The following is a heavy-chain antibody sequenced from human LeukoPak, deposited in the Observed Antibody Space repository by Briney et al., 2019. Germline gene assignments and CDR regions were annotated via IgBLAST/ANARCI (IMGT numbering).Heavy chain of an antibody. CDR3: ARRYCSSTSCLLDY. V-gene: IGHV3-48*03. CDR2: ISSTSGSTI. J-gene: IGHJ4*02. Sequence: GGSLRLSCAASGFTFSSYEMNWVRQAPGKGLEWVSYISSTSGSTIYYADSVRGRFTISRDNAKNSLYLQMNSLRAEDTAVYYCARRYCSSTSCLLDYWGQGTLVTVSS. CDR1: GFTFSSYE. D-gene: IGHD2-2*01.